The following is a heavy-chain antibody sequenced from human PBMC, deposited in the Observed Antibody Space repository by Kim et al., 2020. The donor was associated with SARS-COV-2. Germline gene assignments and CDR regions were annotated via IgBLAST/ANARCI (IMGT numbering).Heavy chain of an antibody. CDR3: ARHRRLTGSYKGNWFDP. D-gene: IGHD3-9*01. CDR1: GFTFSNYA. Sequence: GGSLRLSCAASGFTFSNYAMHWVRQAPGKGLEWVAFTSYDGFNKYYADSVKGRFTISRDNSRNTLYLQMNSLRAEDTAVYYCARHRRLTGSYKGNWFDPWGQGTLVTVSS. J-gene: IGHJ5*02. CDR2: TSYDGFNK. V-gene: IGHV3-30-3*01.